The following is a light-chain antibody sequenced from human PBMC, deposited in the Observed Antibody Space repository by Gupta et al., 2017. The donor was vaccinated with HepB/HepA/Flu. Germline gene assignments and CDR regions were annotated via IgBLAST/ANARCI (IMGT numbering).Light chain of an antibody. Sequence: EIVLRQSPGTLSLSPGERATLSCRASQSVSSSYLAWYQQKPGQAPRLLIYGASSRATGIPDRFSGSGSGTDFTLTISRLEPEDFAVYYCQQYGSSSGLTFGGGTKVEIK. CDR2: GAS. J-gene: IGKJ4*01. V-gene: IGKV3-20*01. CDR1: QSVSSSY. CDR3: QQYGSSSGLT.